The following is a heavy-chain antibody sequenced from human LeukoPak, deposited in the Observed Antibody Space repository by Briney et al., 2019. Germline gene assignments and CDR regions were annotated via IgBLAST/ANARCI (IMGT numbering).Heavy chain of an antibody. J-gene: IGHJ4*02. D-gene: IGHD3-9*01. V-gene: IGHV3-23*01. CDR3: ARMHGLSLRYFDWLSERLFDY. CDR1: GFTFSSYA. CDR2: FSGSSSST. Sequence: GGSLRLSCAASGFTFSSYAMSWVRQAPGKGLEWVSTFSGSSSSTHYADSVKGRFTISRDNSKNTLYLQMNSLRAEDTAVYYCARMHGLSLRYFDWLSERLFDYWGQGTLVTVSS.